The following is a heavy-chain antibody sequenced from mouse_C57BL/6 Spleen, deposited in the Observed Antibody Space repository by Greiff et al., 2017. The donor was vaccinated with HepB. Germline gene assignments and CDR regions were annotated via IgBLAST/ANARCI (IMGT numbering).Heavy chain of an antibody. CDR2: INPGSGGT. CDR3: AREGPYGNSFAY. D-gene: IGHD2-1*01. CDR1: GYAFTNYL. J-gene: IGHJ3*01. Sequence: QVQLQQSGAELVRPGTSVKVSCKASGYAFTNYLIEWVKQRPGQGLEWIGVINPGSGGTNYNEKLKGKATLTADKSSSTAYMQLSSLTSEDSAVYFCAREGPYGNSFAYWGQGTLVTVSA. V-gene: IGHV1-54*01.